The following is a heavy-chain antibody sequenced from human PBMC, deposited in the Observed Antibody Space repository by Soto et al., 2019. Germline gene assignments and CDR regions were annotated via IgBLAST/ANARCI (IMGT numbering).Heavy chain of an antibody. CDR1: GGSISSGGYY. CDR3: ARGSSIAGLYYGMDV. D-gene: IGHD6-6*01. Sequence: QVQLQESGPGLVKPSQTLSLTCTVSGGSISSGGYYWTWIRQHPGKGLEWIGYNYYSGITYYNPLLHSRMTVSLDTSTNQFSLELCSVTASDLAMYYCARGSSIAGLYYGMDVWGQGTTVTVSS. CDR2: NYYSGIT. J-gene: IGHJ6*02. V-gene: IGHV4-31*03.